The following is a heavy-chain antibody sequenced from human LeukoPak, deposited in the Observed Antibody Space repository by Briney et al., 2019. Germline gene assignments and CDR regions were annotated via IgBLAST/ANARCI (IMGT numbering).Heavy chain of an antibody. J-gene: IGHJ4*02. CDR3: ARIKRGNSGPNY. D-gene: IGHD6-19*01. CDR2: ITSGGSTI. Sequence: PGGSLRLSCAASGFTFSSYEMNWVRQAPGKGLDWVSYITSGGSTIYYADSVKGRFTIPRDNAKNSLYLQMNSLRVEDTAVYYCARIKRGNSGPNYWGQGTLVTVSS. CDR1: GFTFSSYE. V-gene: IGHV3-48*03.